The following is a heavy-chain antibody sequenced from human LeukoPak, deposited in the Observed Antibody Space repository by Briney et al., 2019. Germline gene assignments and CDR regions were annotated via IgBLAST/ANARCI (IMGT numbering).Heavy chain of an antibody. CDR2: ISSSSSSI. Sequence: GGSLRLSCAASGFTFSYYNMNWVRQAPGKGLEWVSYISSSSSSIYYADSVKGRFTISRDNAKSSLYLQMNSLRAEDTAVYYCAREIYGFSSTTNPFDYWGQGTLVTVSS. J-gene: IGHJ4*02. CDR1: GFTFSYYN. CDR3: AREIYGFSSTTNPFDY. D-gene: IGHD6-13*01. V-gene: IGHV3-48*04.